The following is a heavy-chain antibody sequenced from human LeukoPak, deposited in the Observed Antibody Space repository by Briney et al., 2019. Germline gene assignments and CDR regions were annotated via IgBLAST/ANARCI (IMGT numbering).Heavy chain of an antibody. Sequence: ASVKVSCKASGYTFTNYFMHWVRLAPGQGLVWVGIINPSGGSTNYAQKFQERVTITRDMSTSTAYMELSSLRSEDTAVYYCAGGGSGSWGMDVWGQGTTVTVSS. CDR1: GYTFTNYF. CDR2: INPSGGST. V-gene: IGHV1-46*01. CDR3: AGGGSGSWGMDV. D-gene: IGHD1-26*01. J-gene: IGHJ6*02.